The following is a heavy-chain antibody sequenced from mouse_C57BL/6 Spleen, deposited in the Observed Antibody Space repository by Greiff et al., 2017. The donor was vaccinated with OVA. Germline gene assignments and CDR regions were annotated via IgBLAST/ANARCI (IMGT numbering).Heavy chain of an antibody. CDR1: GYTFTGYW. V-gene: IGHV1-9*01. J-gene: IGHJ1*03. CDR3: ARRGYYGSSYWYFDV. D-gene: IGHD1-1*01. Sequence: VKLVESGAELMKPGASVKLSCKATGYTFTGYWIEWVKQRPGHGLEWIGEILPGSGSTHYNEKFKGKATFTADTSSNTAYMQLSSLTTEDSAIYYCARRGYYGSSYWYFDVWGTGTTVTVSS. CDR2: ILPGSGST.